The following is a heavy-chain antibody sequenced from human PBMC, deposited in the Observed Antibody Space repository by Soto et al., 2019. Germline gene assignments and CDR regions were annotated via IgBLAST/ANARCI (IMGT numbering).Heavy chain of an antibody. CDR2: ISSSSSYI. CDR1: GFTFSSYS. V-gene: IGHV3-21*01. D-gene: IGHD3-22*01. CDR3: ARDRMDYDRDLVDY. J-gene: IGHJ4*02. Sequence: EVQLVESGGGLVKPGGSLRLSCAASGFTFSSYSMNWVRQAPGKGLEWVSSISSSSSYIYYADSVKGRFTISRDNAKNSLYLQMNSLRAEDTAVYYCARDRMDYDRDLVDYWGQGTLVTVSS.